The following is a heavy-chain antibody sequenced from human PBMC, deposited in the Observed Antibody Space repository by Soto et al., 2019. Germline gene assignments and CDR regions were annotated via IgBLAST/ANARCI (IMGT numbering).Heavy chain of an antibody. J-gene: IGHJ6*03. V-gene: IGHV4-39*07. D-gene: IGHD3-10*01. Sequence: SETLSLTCTVSGGSISSSSYYWGWIRQPPGKGLEWIGSIYYSGSTYYNPSLKSRVTISVDTSKNQFSLKLRSVTAADTAVYYCARAIYYGSGTYYYYYMDVWGKGTTVTVSS. CDR2: IYYSGST. CDR3: ARAIYYGSGTYYYYYMDV. CDR1: GGSISSSSYY.